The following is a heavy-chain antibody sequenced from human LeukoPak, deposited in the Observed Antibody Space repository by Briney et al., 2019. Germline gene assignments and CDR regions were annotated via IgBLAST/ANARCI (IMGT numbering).Heavy chain of an antibody. D-gene: IGHD6-13*01. CDR3: ARKVRAGYSSSWYSPHFDF. J-gene: IGHJ4*02. CDR1: GGSISSSSYY. Sequence: PSETLSLTCTVSGGSISSSSYYWGWIRQPPGKGLEWIGSIYYSGSTYYNPSLKGRVIISVDMSKNQFSLKLSSVTAADTTVYYCARKVRAGYSSSWYSPHFDFWGQGTLVTVSS. CDR2: IYYSGST. V-gene: IGHV4-39*01.